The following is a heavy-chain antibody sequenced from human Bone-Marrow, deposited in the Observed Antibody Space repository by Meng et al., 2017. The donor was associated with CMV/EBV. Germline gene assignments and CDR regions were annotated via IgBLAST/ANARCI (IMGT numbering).Heavy chain of an antibody. CDR3: ARDSASGLGV. Sequence: GESLKISCVASGFGFSDYYMTWIHQAPGKGLEWVAYIDSSGTRTYYADSVRGRFTLSRDNAKNSMYLQTSSLRVEDTAVYCCARDSASGLGVWGQGTTVTVSS. D-gene: IGHD6-19*01. V-gene: IGHV3-11*01. CDR2: IDSSGTRT. J-gene: IGHJ6*02. CDR1: GFGFSDYY.